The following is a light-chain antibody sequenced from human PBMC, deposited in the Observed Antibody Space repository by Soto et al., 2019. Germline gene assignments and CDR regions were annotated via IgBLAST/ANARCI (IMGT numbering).Light chain of an antibody. CDR3: QSYDSSQSGAV. Sequence: QPVLTQPPSVSGAPGQRVTISCTGSSSNIGAGYDVHWYQQLPGTAPKLLIYGNSNRPSGVPDRFSGSKSGTSASLAITGLQAEDEADYYCQSYDSSQSGAVFGGGTQLTVL. CDR1: SSNIGAGYD. V-gene: IGLV1-40*01. J-gene: IGLJ7*01. CDR2: GNS.